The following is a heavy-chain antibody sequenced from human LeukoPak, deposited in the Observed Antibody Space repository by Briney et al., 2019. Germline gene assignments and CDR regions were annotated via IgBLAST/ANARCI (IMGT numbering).Heavy chain of an antibody. J-gene: IGHJ3*02. CDR2: INTNTGNP. V-gene: IGHV7-4-1*02. CDR1: GGTFSSYA. D-gene: IGHD3-3*01. Sequence: GASVKVSCKASGGTFSSYAISWVRQAPGQGLEWMGWINTNTGNPTYAQGFTGRFVFSLDTSVSTAYLQISSLKAEDTAVYYCAGELRFLEWNDAFDIWGQGTMVTVSS. CDR3: AGELRFLEWNDAFDI.